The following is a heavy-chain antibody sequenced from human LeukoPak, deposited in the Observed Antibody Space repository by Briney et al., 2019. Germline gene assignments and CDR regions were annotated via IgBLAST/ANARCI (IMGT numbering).Heavy chain of an antibody. V-gene: IGHV3-23*01. D-gene: IGHD4-23*01. Sequence: GGSLRLSCAASGCTFSSYAMSWVRQAPGEGLEWVSAISGSGGSTYYADSVKGRFTISRDNSKNTLYLQMNSLRAEDTAVYYCAKYGGRANYYMDVWGKGTTVTVSS. CDR3: AKYGGRANYYMDV. CDR1: GCTFSSYA. CDR2: ISGSGGST. J-gene: IGHJ6*03.